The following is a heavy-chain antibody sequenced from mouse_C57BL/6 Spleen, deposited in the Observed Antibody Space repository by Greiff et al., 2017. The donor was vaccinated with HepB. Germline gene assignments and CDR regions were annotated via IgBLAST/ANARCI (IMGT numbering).Heavy chain of an antibody. V-gene: IGHV1-69*01. CDR2: IDPSDSYT. Sequence: QVQLQQPGAELVMPGASVKLSCKASGYTFTSYWMHWVKQRPGQGLEWIGEIDPSDSYTNYNQKFKGKSTLTVDKSASTAYMQLSSLTSEDSAVYYCARRGYDRYWYFDVWGTGTTVTVSS. CDR3: ARRGYDRYWYFDV. J-gene: IGHJ1*03. CDR1: GYTFTSYW. D-gene: IGHD2-3*01.